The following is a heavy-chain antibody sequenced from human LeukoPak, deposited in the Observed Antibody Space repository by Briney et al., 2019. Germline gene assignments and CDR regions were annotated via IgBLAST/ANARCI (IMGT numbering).Heavy chain of an antibody. Sequence: GGSLRLSCAVSGFTFSNYAIHWVRRAPGKGLEWVAFISYDGSSKYYADSVKGRFTISRDNSQNTLDLQMNSLRAEDTAVYYCARDLSERYSTDYWGQGTLVTVSS. J-gene: IGHJ4*02. CDR2: ISYDGSSK. CDR1: GFTFSNYA. D-gene: IGHD1-26*01. V-gene: IGHV3-30-3*01. CDR3: ARDLSERYSTDY.